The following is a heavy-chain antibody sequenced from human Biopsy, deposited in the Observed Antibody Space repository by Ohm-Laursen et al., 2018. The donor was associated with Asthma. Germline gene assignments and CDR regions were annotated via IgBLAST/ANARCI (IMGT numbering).Heavy chain of an antibody. V-gene: IGHV1-18*01. CDR2: ISVYNDNT. J-gene: IGHJ6*02. CDR1: GYTFNSAG. D-gene: IGHD3-10*01. Sequence: SSVKVSCKASGYTFNSAGITWVRQAPGQGLEWMGWISVYNDNTKVAQKLQDRVTMITDTSTSTAYMELRSLRSDDTAVYFCARAVDYSHYYGIDVWGQGTTVTVS. CDR3: ARAVDYSHYYGIDV.